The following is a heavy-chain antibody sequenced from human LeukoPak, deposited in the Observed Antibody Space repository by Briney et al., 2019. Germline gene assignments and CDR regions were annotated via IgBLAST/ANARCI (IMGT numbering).Heavy chain of an antibody. Sequence: PSETLSLTCIVSGVSISTSAYYWGWSRQHPGKGLEWIGYIYYSGSTYYNPSLKSRVTISVDTSKNQFSLKLSSVTAADTAVYYCARVMRGSCSSTSCSDGSIDPWGQGTLVTVSS. V-gene: IGHV4-31*03. D-gene: IGHD2-2*01. J-gene: IGHJ5*02. CDR3: ARVMRGSCSSTSCSDGSIDP. CDR2: IYYSGST. CDR1: GVSISTSAYY.